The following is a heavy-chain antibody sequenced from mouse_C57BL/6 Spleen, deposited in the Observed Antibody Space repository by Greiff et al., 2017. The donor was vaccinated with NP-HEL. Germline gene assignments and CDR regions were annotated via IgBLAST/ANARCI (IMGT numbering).Heavy chain of an antibody. V-gene: IGHV1-18*01. D-gene: IGHD1-1*01. CDR1: GYTFTDYN. Sequence: EVQLQQSGPELVKPGASVKIPCKASGYTFTDYNMDWVKQSHGKSLEWIGDINPNNGGNIYNQKFKGKATLNVDKSSSTAYMELRSLTSEDTAVYYCARGANYYGSSWFAYWGQGTLVTVSA. CDR3: ARGANYYGSSWFAY. J-gene: IGHJ3*01. CDR2: INPNNGGN.